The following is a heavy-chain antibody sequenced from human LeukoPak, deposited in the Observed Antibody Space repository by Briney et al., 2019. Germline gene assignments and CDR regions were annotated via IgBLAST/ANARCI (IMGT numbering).Heavy chain of an antibody. Sequence: SETLSLICTVSGGSISSSSYYWGWIRQPPGKGLEWIGSIYYSGSTYYNPSLKSRVTISVDTFKNQFSLKLSSVTAADTAVYYCARVGYYDSSGYFDYWGQGTLVTVSS. CDR3: ARVGYYDSSGYFDY. J-gene: IGHJ4*02. CDR2: IYYSGST. CDR1: GGSISSSSYY. V-gene: IGHV4-39*07. D-gene: IGHD3-22*01.